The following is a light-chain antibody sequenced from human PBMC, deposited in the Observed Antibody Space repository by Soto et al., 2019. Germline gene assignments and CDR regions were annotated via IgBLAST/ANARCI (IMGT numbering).Light chain of an antibody. Sequence: QSVLTQPPSASGSPGQSVTISCTGTSSDVGGYNYVSWYQHHPGKAPKAMIYEVSKRPSGVPDRFSGSKSGNTASLTVSGLQPEDEADYYCSSYAGSEKSVFGGGTKVTVL. V-gene: IGLV2-8*01. CDR3: SSYAGSEKSV. J-gene: IGLJ2*01. CDR2: EVS. CDR1: SSDVGGYNY.